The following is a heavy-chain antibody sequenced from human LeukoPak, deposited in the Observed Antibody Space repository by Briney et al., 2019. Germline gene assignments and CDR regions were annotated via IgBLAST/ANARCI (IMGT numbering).Heavy chain of an antibody. CDR3: TSLIAAPGRGEGY. J-gene: IGHJ4*02. CDR2: IRSKAYGGTT. Sequence: HPGGSLRLSCTASGFTSGDYAMSWVRQAPGKGQEWVGFIRSKAYGGTTEYAASVKGRFTISRDDSKSIAYLQMNSLKTEDTAVYYCTSLIAAPGRGEGYWGQGTLVTVSS. D-gene: IGHD6-13*01. CDR1: GFTSGDYA. V-gene: IGHV3-49*04.